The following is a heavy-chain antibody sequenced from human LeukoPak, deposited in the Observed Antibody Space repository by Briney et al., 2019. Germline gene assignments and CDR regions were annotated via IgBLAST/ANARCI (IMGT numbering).Heavy chain of an antibody. CDR2: INPSGGST. J-gene: IGHJ4*02. V-gene: IGHV1-46*01. CDR3: ARDQEGFDY. CDR1: GYTFTSCY. Sequence: ASVKVSCKASGYTFTSCYMHWVRQAPGQGLEWMGIINPSGGSTSYAQKFQGRVTVTRDTSTSTVHMELSGLRSEDTAVYYCARDQEGFDYWGQGTLVTVFS.